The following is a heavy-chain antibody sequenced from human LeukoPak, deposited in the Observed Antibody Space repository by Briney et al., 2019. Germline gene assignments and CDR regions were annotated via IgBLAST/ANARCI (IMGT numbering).Heavy chain of an antibody. CDR3: ARQRFGQYFDY. V-gene: IGHV3-66*04. CDR2: IYSGGST. Sequence: GGSLRLSCAASGFTVSSNYMNWVRQAPGKGLEWVSVIYSGGSTYSADSVKGRFTISRDISENTLYLQMNSLRAEDTAVYYCARQRFGQYFDYWGQGTLVTVSS. CDR1: GFTVSSNY. D-gene: IGHD3-10*01. J-gene: IGHJ4*02.